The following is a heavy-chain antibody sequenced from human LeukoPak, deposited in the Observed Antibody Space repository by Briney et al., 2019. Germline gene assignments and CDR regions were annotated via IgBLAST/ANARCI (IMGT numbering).Heavy chain of an antibody. CDR3: ARALPPIYSSGWSPFDY. CDR2: ISYDGSNK. V-gene: IGHV3-30-3*01. Sequence: GGSLRLSCAASGFTFSSYAMHWVRQAPGKGLEWVAVISYDGSNKYYADSVKGRFTISRDNSKNTLYLQMNSLRAEDTAVYYCARALPPIYSSGWSPFDYWGQGTLVTVSS. J-gene: IGHJ4*02. D-gene: IGHD6-19*01. CDR1: GFTFSSYA.